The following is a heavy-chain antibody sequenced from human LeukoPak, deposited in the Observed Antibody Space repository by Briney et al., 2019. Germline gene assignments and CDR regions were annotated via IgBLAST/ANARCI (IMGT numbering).Heavy chain of an antibody. J-gene: IGHJ4*02. CDR3: GPHAGRTGSDD. CDR2: ISGSGNDI. D-gene: IGHD3/OR15-3a*01. CDR1: GFIFSGYY. V-gene: IGHV3-11*01. Sequence: GGSLRLSCATSGFIFSGYYMSWIRQAPGKGLEWVSYISGSGNDISYADSAKGRFTISRDNAKGSLYLQMNSLRAADTAVYYCGPHAGRTGSDDWGQGTLVTVSS.